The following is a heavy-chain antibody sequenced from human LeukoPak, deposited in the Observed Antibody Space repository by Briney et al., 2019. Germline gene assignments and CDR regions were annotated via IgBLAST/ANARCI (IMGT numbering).Heavy chain of an antibody. CDR1: GGTFSSYA. J-gene: IGHJ6*02. CDR3: ARAGGTERIYYYYGMDV. D-gene: IGHD2/OR15-2a*01. Sequence: SVKVSCKASGGTFSSYAISWERQAPGQGLEWMGRIIPIFGIANYAQKFQGRVTITADKSTSTAYMELSSLRSEDTAVYYCARAGGTERIYYYYGMDVWGQGTTVTVSS. CDR2: IIPIFGIA. V-gene: IGHV1-69*04.